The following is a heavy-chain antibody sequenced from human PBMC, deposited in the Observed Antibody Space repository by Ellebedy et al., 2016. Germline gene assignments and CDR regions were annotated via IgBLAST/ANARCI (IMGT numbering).Heavy chain of an antibody. Sequence: GESLKISCAASGFTFSSYAMHWVRQAPGKGLEWVAVISYDGSNKYYADSVKGRFTISRDNSKNTLYLQMNSLRAEDTAVYYCARDSVPQDTLMVLGYYGMDVWGQGTTVTVSS. D-gene: IGHD2-8*02. CDR2: ISYDGSNK. CDR1: GFTFSSYA. CDR3: ARDSVPQDTLMVLGYYGMDV. J-gene: IGHJ6*02. V-gene: IGHV3-30-3*01.